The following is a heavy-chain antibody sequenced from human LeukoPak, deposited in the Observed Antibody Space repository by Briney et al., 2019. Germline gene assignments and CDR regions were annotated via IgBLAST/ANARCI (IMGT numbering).Heavy chain of an antibody. D-gene: IGHD3-9*01. V-gene: IGHV3-23*01. CDR2: ISGSGGST. Sequence: GGSLRLSCAASGFTFSSYAMSWVRQAPGKGLEWVSAISGSGGSTYYADSVKGRFTISRDNSKNTLYLQMNSLRAEDTAVYYCAKVLRYFDWLLYGAFDIWGQGTMVTVSS. J-gene: IGHJ3*02. CDR1: GFTFSSYA. CDR3: AKVLRYFDWLLYGAFDI.